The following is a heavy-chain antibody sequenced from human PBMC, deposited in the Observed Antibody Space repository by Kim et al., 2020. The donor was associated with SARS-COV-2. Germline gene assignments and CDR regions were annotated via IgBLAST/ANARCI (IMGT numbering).Heavy chain of an antibody. CDR1: GFTFSSYA. D-gene: IGHD3-3*01. Sequence: GGSLRLSCAASGFTFSSYAMSWVRQAPGKGLEWVSAISGSGGSTYYADSVKGRFTISRDNSKNTLYLQMNSLRAEDTAVYYCAKERGNYDFWSGYSPFDYWGQGTLVTVSS. CDR3: AKERGNYDFWSGYSPFDY. J-gene: IGHJ4*02. CDR2: ISGSGGST. V-gene: IGHV3-23*01.